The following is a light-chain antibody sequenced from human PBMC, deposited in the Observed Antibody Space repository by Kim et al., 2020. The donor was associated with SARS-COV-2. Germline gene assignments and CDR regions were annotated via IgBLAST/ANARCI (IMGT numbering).Light chain of an antibody. CDR2: GAS. Sequence: LCPRKRPPLSGRASQRVSSSYLAWYQQKPGQAPRLLIYGASSRATGIPDRFSGSGSGTDFTLTISRLEPEDFAVYYCQQYGSSPYTFGQGTKLEI. CDR3: QQYGSSPYT. CDR1: QRVSSSY. V-gene: IGKV3-20*01. J-gene: IGKJ2*01.